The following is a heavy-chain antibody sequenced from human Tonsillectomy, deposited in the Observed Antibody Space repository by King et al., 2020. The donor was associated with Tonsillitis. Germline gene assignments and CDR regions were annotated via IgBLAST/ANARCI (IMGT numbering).Heavy chain of an antibody. J-gene: IGHJ4*02. Sequence: VQLVESGGRLVKPGGSLRLSCAASGFTFSAYTMYWVRQAPGKGLEWVSSVDKTSTSISYADSVKGRFTISRDNAKNYLSLQMKSLSPNDTAVYYCARVRCTGGSCAFDYWGQGTLVTVSS. D-gene: IGHD2-8*02. V-gene: IGHV3-21*06. CDR3: ARVRCTGGSCAFDY. CDR1: GFTFSAYT. CDR2: VDKTSTSI.